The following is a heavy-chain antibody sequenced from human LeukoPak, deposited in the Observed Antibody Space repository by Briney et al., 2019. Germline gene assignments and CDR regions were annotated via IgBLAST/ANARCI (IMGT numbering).Heavy chain of an antibody. V-gene: IGHV3-30*04. CDR1: GFTFSSYA. CDR2: ISYDGSNK. D-gene: IGHD6-19*01. Sequence: GGSLRLSCAASGFTFSSYAMHWVRQAPGKGLEWVAVISYDGSNKYYADSVKGRFTISRDNSKNTLYLQMNSLRAEDTAVYYYARDRYSSGWYGEYFQHWGQGTLVTVSS. CDR3: ARDRYSSGWYGEYFQH. J-gene: IGHJ1*01.